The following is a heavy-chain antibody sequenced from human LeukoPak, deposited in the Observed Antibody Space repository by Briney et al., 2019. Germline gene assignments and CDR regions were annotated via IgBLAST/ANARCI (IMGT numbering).Heavy chain of an antibody. Sequence: PSETLSLTCTVSGASLSSYYWTWIRQPPGKGLEWIGYIYYTGSTNYNPSLKSRVTLSVDTSKNQFSLKLSSVTAADTAVYYCATSRDYYDNNGYYPYYFDYWGQGTLVTVSS. CDR3: ATSRDYYDNNGYYPYYFDY. V-gene: IGHV4-59*12. J-gene: IGHJ4*02. CDR1: GASLSSYY. CDR2: IYYTGST. D-gene: IGHD3-22*01.